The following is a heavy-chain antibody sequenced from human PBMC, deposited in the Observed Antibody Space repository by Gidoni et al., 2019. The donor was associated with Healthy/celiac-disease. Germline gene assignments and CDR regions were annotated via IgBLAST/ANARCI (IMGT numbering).Heavy chain of an antibody. CDR1: GYSISSGYY. V-gene: IGHV4-38-2*02. D-gene: IGHD5-18*01. CDR2: IYHSGST. CDR3: ARSAAYSYGPGDAFDI. J-gene: IGHJ3*02. Sequence: QVQLQESGPGLVKPSETLSLTCTVSGYSISSGYYWGWIRQPPGKGLEWIGRIYHSGSTYYNPSLKSRVTISVDTSKNQFSLKLSSVTAADTAVYYCARSAAYSYGPGDAFDIWGQGTMVTVSS.